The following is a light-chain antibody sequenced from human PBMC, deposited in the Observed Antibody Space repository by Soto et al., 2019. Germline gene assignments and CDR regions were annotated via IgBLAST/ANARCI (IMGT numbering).Light chain of an antibody. CDR3: QSYDADILI. J-gene: IGLJ2*01. CDR1: SGNIVSNY. CDR2: EDD. V-gene: IGLV6-57*01. Sequence: NFMLTQPHSVSESPGKTITISCTRSSGNIVSNYVQWYQQRPGSSPTTVIYEDDDRPSGVPDRFSGSIDTSSNSASLTISGLRTEDEADYYCQSYDADILIFGGGTQLTV.